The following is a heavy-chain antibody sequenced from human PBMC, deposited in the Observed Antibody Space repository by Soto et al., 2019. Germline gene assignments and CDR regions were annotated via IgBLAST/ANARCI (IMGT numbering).Heavy chain of an antibody. CDR3: TRDPRYSSSWYGYYYMDV. V-gene: IGHV3-49*03. Sequence: GGSLRLSCTASGFTFGDYAMSWFRQAPGKGLEWVGFIRSKAYGGTTEYAASVKGRFTISRDDSKSIAYLQMNSLKTEDTAVYYCTRDPRYSSSWYGYYYMDVWGKGTTVTVSS. CDR1: GFTFGDYA. J-gene: IGHJ6*03. CDR2: IRSKAYGGTT. D-gene: IGHD6-13*01.